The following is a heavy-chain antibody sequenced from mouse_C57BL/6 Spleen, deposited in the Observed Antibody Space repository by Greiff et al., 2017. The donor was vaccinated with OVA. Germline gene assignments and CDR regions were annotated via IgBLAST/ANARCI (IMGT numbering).Heavy chain of an antibody. J-gene: IGHJ3*01. V-gene: IGHV1-55*01. Sequence: QVQLQQPGAELVKPGASVKMSCKASGYTFTSYWITWVKQRPGQGLEWIGDIYPGSGSTNYNEKFKSKATLTVDTSSSTAYMQLSSLTSEDSAVYYCARIYYGNYLVAYWGQGTLVTVSA. CDR3: ARIYYGNYLVAY. CDR2: IYPGSGST. D-gene: IGHD2-1*01. CDR1: GYTFTSYW.